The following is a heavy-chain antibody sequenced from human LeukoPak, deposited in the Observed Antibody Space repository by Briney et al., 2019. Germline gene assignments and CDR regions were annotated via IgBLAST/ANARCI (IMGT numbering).Heavy chain of an antibody. CDR1: GFTFDDYG. J-gene: IGHJ6*03. V-gene: IGHV3-20*04. Sequence: GGSLRLSCAASGFTFDDYGMSWVRQAPGKGLEWVSGISWNGGSTGYADYVKGRFTISRDNAKNSLYLQMNSLRAEDTALYYCARGLYCSSTSCYDYYYYYMDVWGKGTTVTVSS. CDR2: ISWNGGST. D-gene: IGHD2-2*01. CDR3: ARGLYCSSTSCYDYYYYYMDV.